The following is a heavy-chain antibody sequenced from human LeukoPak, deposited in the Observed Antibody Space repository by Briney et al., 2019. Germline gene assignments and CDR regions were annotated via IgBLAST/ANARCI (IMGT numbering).Heavy chain of an antibody. J-gene: IGHJ4*02. CDR1: GFTFSSYA. CDR2: ISGSAGST. Sequence: GGSLRLSCAASGFTFSSYAMSWVRQAPGKGLEWVSAISGSAGSTYYADSVKGRFTISRDNSKNTLYLQMNSLRAEDTAVYYCAKYPSGSSWYPFDCWGQGTLVTVSS. V-gene: IGHV3-23*01. D-gene: IGHD6-13*01. CDR3: AKYPSGSSWYPFDC.